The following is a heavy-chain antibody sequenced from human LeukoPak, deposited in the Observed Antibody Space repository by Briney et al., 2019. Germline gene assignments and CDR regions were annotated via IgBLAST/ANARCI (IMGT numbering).Heavy chain of an antibody. Sequence: SATLSLTSAVYGGSFSGYYWSWSRQPPGKGLEWIGEINHSGSTNYNPSLKSRVTISVDTSKNQFSLELSSVTAADTAVYYCARGRCSSTSCYRSRTYYYYYGMDVWGQGTTVTVSS. CDR1: GGSFSGYY. J-gene: IGHJ6*02. CDR3: ARGRCSSTSCYRSRTYYYYYGMDV. CDR2: INHSGST. D-gene: IGHD2-2*01. V-gene: IGHV4-34*01.